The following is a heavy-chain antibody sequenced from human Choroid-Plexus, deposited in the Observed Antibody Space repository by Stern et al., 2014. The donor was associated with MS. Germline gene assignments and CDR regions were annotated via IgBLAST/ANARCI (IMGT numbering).Heavy chain of an antibody. CDR3: AKDRQYLTFFFDF. CDR1: GFSFSSFG. V-gene: IGHV3-30*18. D-gene: IGHD2/OR15-2a*01. CDR2: ISYDGSK. Sequence: VQLVESGGGVVQPGRPLRLSCAASGFSFSSFGMHWVCQAPGKGLEWVALISYDGSKDYADSVKGRFAICRDNSKNTLYLQMNSLRAEDTAVYYCAKDRQYLTFFFDFWGQGSLVTVSS. J-gene: IGHJ4*02.